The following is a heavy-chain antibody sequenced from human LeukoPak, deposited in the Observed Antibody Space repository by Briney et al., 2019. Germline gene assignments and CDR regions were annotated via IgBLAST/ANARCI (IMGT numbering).Heavy chain of an antibody. Sequence: SETLSLTCTVSGDSISTYYWSWIRQPPGKGLEWIGFIHYSGSTRYNPSLKSRVTISVDTSKNQFSLKLSSVTAADTAVYYCAGQEPGIAAAGYWGQGTLVTVSS. CDR2: IHYSGST. V-gene: IGHV4-59*01. CDR3: AGQEPGIAAAGY. CDR1: GDSISTYY. J-gene: IGHJ4*02. D-gene: IGHD6-13*01.